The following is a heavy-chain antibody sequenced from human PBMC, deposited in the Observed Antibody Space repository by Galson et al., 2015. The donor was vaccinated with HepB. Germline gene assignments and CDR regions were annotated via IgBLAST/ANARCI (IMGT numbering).Heavy chain of an antibody. V-gene: IGHV3-64D*06. D-gene: IGHD3-22*01. Sequence: SLRLSCAASGFTFSSYAMHWVRQAPGKGLEYVSAISSNGGSTYYADSVKGRFTISRDNSKNTLYLQMSSLRAEDTAVYYCVKDRRDPMIVVVAGFDIWGQGTMVTVSS. J-gene: IGHJ3*02. CDR3: VKDRRDPMIVVVAGFDI. CDR2: ISSNGGST. CDR1: GFTFSSYA.